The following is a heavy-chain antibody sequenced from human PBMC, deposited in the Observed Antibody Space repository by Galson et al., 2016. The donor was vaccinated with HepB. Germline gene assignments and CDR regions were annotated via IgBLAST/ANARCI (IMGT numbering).Heavy chain of an antibody. V-gene: IGHV3-53*01. J-gene: IGHJ4*02. CDR2: IYSGGST. Sequence: SLRLSCAASGFTVSTNYMSWVRQAPGKGLEWVSVIYSGGSTYYADSVKGRFTISRDNRKNLLYLEMNRLTVEDTAIYYCARDGSDPLDYWGQGTLVTVSS. CDR1: GFTVSTNY. CDR3: ARDGSDPLDY.